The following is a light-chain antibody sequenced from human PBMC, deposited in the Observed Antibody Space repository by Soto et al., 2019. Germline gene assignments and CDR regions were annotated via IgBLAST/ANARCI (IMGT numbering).Light chain of an antibody. CDR1: TGAVTSGYY. CDR3: LLFYGDGVV. CDR2: STT. V-gene: IGLV7-43*01. Sequence: CASSTGAVTSGYYPNWFQQKPGQPPRALIYSTTYKHSWTPARFSGSLLGGKAALTLSGVQPGDEADYYCLLFYGDGVVFGGGTKVTVL. J-gene: IGLJ2*01.